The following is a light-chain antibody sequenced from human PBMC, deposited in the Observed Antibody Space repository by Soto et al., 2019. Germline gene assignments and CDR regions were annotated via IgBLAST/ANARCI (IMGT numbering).Light chain of an antibody. V-gene: IGLV2-14*01. CDR2: EVS. Sequence: QSVLTQPASVSGSPGQSITISCTGTSSDVGGYNYVSWYQQHPGKAPKLMIYEVSNRPSGVSSRFSGSKSGNTASLVISGLQAEDEADYYCSSYRTGSRVFGGGTKVTVL. J-gene: IGLJ2*01. CDR3: SSYRTGSRV. CDR1: SSDVGGYNY.